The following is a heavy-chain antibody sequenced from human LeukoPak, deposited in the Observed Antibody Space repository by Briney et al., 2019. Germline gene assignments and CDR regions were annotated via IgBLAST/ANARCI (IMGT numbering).Heavy chain of an antibody. CDR1: GGSFSSYY. J-gene: IGHJ4*02. Sequence: PSETLSLTCAVYGGSFSSYYWSWIRQPPGKGLEWIGEINHSGSTNYNPSLKSRVTISVDTSKNQFSLKLSSVTAADTAVYYCASGHTAAAHDYWGQGTLVTVSS. V-gene: IGHV4-34*01. CDR2: INHSGST. CDR3: ASGHTAAAHDY. D-gene: IGHD2-2*01.